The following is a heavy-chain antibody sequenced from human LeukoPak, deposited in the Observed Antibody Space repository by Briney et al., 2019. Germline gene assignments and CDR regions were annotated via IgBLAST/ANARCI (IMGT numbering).Heavy chain of an antibody. CDR3: ARAGNFDSRVPVFNI. CDR1: GGSFSGYY. D-gene: IGHD3-22*01. Sequence: SETLSLTCAVYGGSFSGYYWSWIRQPPGKGLEWIGEINHSGSTNYNPSLKSRITISVDTSKNQFSLKLSSVTAADTAVYYCARAGNFDSRVPVFNIWGQGKMVTVSS. CDR2: INHSGST. V-gene: IGHV4-34*01. J-gene: IGHJ3*02.